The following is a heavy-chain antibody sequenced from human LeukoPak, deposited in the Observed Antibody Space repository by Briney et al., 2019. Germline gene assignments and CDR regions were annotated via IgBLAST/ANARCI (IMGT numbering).Heavy chain of an antibody. J-gene: IGHJ4*02. D-gene: IGHD3-16*01. Sequence: GGSLRLSYAASGFTFNYYGVNWVRQAPGKGLEWVSYISSFSGTINYADSVKGRFTISRDNAKNSLYLQMNSLRAEDTAVYFCARDQGGLGYWGQGTLVTVSS. CDR3: ARDQGGLGY. CDR2: ISSFSGTI. CDR1: GFTFNYYG. V-gene: IGHV3-48*01.